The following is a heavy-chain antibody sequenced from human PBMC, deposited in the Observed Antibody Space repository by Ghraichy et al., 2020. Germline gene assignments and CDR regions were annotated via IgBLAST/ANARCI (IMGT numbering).Heavy chain of an antibody. Sequence: LSLTCTVSGGSVSSGSYYWSWIRQPPGKGLEWIGYIYYSGSTNYNPSLKSRVTISVDTSKNQFSLKLSSVTAADTAVYYCARKVVPAANTWFDPWGQGTLVTVSS. CDR3: ARKVVPAANTWFDP. CDR1: GGSVSSGSYY. V-gene: IGHV4-61*01. J-gene: IGHJ5*02. CDR2: IYYSGST. D-gene: IGHD2-2*01.